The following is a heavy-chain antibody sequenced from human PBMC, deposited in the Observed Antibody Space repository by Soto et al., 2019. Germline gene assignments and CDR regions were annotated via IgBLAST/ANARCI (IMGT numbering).Heavy chain of an antibody. CDR1: GYTFTSYD. J-gene: IGHJ3*02. Sequence: GASVKVSCKASGYTFTSYDINWVRQVTGQGLEWTGWMNPNSGNTGYAQKFQGRVTMTRNTSISTAYMELSSLRSEDTAVYYCARGETGTHDDAFDIWGQGTMVTVSS. CDR3: ARGETGTHDDAFDI. V-gene: IGHV1-8*01. D-gene: IGHD1-1*01. CDR2: MNPNSGNT.